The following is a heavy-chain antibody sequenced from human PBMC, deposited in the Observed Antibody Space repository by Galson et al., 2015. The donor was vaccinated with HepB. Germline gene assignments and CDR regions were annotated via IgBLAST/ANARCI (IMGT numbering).Heavy chain of an antibody. CDR3: AVPRIGYCSGGSCYGYDG. V-gene: IGHV1-24*01. D-gene: IGHD2-15*01. CDR1: GYTLTEVS. J-gene: IGHJ4*02. CDR2: FDPEHGET. Sequence: SVKVSCKVSGYTLTEVSMHWVRQAPGKGLEWMAGFDPEHGETIYAQKFQGRVTMTEDTSTDTAYMELSSLRSEDTAAYYCAVPRIGYCSGGSCYGYDGWGQGTLVTVSS.